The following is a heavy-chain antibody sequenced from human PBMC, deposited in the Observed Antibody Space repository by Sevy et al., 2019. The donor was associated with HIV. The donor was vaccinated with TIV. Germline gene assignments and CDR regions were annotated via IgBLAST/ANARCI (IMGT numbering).Heavy chain of an antibody. Sequence: ASVKVSCKASGYTFTSYAMNWVRQAPGQGLEWMGWINTNTGNPTYAQGFTGRFVFSLDTSVSTAYLQISSLKAEDTAVYYCARGTLLRYFDWSYRYNWFDPWGQGTLVTVSS. D-gene: IGHD3-9*01. CDR3: ARGTLLRYFDWSYRYNWFDP. V-gene: IGHV7-4-1*02. CDR1: GYTFTSYA. J-gene: IGHJ5*02. CDR2: INTNTGNP.